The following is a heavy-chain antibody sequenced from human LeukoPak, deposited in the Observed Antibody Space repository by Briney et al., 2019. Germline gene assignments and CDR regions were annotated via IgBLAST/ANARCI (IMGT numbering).Heavy chain of an antibody. V-gene: IGHV3-21*01. Sequence: GGSLRLSCAASGFTFSSYSMNWVRQAPGKGLEWVSSVSTSSSYIYFAVSLKGRFTISRDNAKNSLYLQMNRLRAEDTAVYYCAKDTTTVTGHAFDIWGQGTMVTVSS. J-gene: IGHJ3*02. CDR2: VSTSSSYI. CDR3: AKDTTTVTGHAFDI. D-gene: IGHD4-17*01. CDR1: GFTFSSYS.